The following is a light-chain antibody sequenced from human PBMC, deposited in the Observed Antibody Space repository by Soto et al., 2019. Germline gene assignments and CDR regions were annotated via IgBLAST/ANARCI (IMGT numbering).Light chain of an antibody. Sequence: QAVLTQPPSASGSPGQSLTISCTGTSSDVGAHNYVSWYQQNPGKAPKLMLYDVNKRPSGVPDRFSGSKSGTTASLTVSGLQAEEAADYYCSSYAGGNNWVFGGGTKLTVL. CDR1: SSDVGAHNY. V-gene: IGLV2-8*01. CDR3: SSYAGGNNWV. J-gene: IGLJ3*02. CDR2: DVN.